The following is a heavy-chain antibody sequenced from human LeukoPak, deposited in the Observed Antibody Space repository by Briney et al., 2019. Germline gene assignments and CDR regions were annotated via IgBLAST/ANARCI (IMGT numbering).Heavy chain of an antibody. CDR2: IYTSGSS. Sequence: SETRSLTCTVSGGSISSYYWSWIRQPAGKGLEWVGRIYTSGSSNYNPSLKSRVTMSVDTSKNQFSLKLSSVTAADPAVYYCARGFVVVPAAIKYWGQGTLVTVSS. D-gene: IGHD2-2*01. CDR1: GGSISSYY. CDR3: ARGFVVVPAAIKY. J-gene: IGHJ4*02. V-gene: IGHV4-4*07.